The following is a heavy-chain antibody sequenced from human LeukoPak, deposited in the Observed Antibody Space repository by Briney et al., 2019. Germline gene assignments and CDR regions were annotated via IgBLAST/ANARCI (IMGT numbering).Heavy chain of an antibody. Sequence: PGRSLRLSCAASGFTFSSYGMHWVRQAPGKGLEWVAVISYDGSNKYYADSVKGRFTISRDNSKDTLYLQMSSVRVDDTAVYYCARDRGRYYDSRGFYWGYYFDSWGQGILVTVST. J-gene: IGHJ4*02. CDR1: GFTFSSYG. V-gene: IGHV3-30*03. CDR3: ARDRGRYYDSRGFYWGYYFDS. CDR2: ISYDGSNK. D-gene: IGHD3-22*01.